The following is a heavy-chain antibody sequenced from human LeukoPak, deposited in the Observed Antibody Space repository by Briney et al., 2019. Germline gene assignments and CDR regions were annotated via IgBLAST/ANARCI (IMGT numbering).Heavy chain of an antibody. CDR1: GGSISSGDYY. D-gene: IGHD2-2*01. Sequence: PSQTLSLTCTVSGGSISSGDYYWSWIRQPPGKGLEWIGYIYYSGSTYYNPSLKSRVTISVDTSKNQFSLKLSSVTAADTAVYYCARPLFYCSSTSCPLSDAFDIWGQGTMVTVSS. J-gene: IGHJ3*02. CDR3: ARPLFYCSSTSCPLSDAFDI. CDR2: IYYSGST. V-gene: IGHV4-30-4*08.